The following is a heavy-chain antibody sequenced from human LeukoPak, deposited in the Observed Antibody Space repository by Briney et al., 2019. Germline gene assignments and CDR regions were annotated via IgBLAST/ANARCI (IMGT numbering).Heavy chain of an antibody. J-gene: IGHJ4*02. CDR2: IYTSGST. CDR1: GGSISSYY. V-gene: IGHV4-4*07. Sequence: SETQSLTCTVSGGSISSYYWSWIRQPAGKGLEWIGRIYTSGSTNYNPSLKSRVTMSVDTSKNQFSLKLSSVTAADTAVYYCARSGYYDFWSGYYTQDFDYWGQGTLVTVSS. CDR3: ARSGYYDFWSGYYTQDFDY. D-gene: IGHD3-3*01.